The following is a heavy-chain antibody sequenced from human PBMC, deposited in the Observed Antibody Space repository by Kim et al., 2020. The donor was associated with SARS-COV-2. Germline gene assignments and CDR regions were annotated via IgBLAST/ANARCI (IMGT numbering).Heavy chain of an antibody. CDR1: GFTFSSYA. V-gene: IGHV3-23*01. CDR2: ISSSGAST. J-gene: IGHJ4*02. CDR3: AKMLVRGVNPFDY. Sequence: GGSLRLSCAASGFTFSSYAMNWVRQAPGKGLEWVSTISSSGASTYYPDSVKGRFTISRDNSKNALYLQMNSLRAEDTAVYYCAKMLVRGVNPFDYWGQGTLGTVSS. D-gene: IGHD3-10*01.